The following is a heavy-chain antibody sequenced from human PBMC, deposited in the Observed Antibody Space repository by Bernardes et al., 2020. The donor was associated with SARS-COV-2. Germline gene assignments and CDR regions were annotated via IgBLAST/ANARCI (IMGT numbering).Heavy chain of an antibody. D-gene: IGHD3-22*01. V-gene: IGHV3-23*01. CDR3: AKGRDSGYLVTFDY. Sequence: GGSLRLSCAASGFTFSSYAMSWVRQAPGKGLEWVSGISGSGDRTNYAGSVKGRFTISRDTSKSTLYLQMNSLRAEDTAVYYCAKGRDSGYLVTFDYWGQGTLVNVSS. CDR1: GFTFSSYA. CDR2: ISGSGDRT. J-gene: IGHJ4*02.